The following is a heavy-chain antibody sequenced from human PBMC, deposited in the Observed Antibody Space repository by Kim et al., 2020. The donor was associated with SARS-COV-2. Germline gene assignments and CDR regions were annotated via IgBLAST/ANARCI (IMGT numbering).Heavy chain of an antibody. D-gene: IGHD1-1*01. J-gene: IGHJ3*01. CDR3: ARDHSSGTTGAFDV. V-gene: IGHV1-69*01. Sequence: YAQRFQDRVTITADESTTTAYMEFSSLRSDDTAMYYCARDHSSGTTGAFDVWGQGTVVTVSS.